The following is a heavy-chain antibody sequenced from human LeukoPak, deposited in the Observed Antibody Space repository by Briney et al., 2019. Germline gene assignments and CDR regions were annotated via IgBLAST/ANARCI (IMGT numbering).Heavy chain of an antibody. CDR1: GFTFSSYG. J-gene: IGHJ4*02. Sequence: GGSLRLSCAASGFTFSSYGMHWVRQAPGKGLEWVSAISGSGGSTYYADSVKGRFTISRDNSKNTLYLQMNSLRTEDTAVYYCAKHYGDYGFDYWGQGTLVTVSS. CDR3: AKHYGDYGFDY. V-gene: IGHV3-23*01. D-gene: IGHD4-17*01. CDR2: ISGSGGST.